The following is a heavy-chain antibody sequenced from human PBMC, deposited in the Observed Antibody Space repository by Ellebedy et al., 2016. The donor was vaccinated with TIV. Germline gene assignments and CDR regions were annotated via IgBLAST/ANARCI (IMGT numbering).Heavy chain of an antibody. CDR2: IKPDGSEM. Sequence: GESLKISXAASGFTLSRDWMIWVRQAPGKGLEWVANIKPDGSEMHYVDSVMGRFIISRDDAKNSVYLQMSSLRVEDTAVYYCARDSSPSYGSGRYYDAFDIWGRGTLVIVSP. V-gene: IGHV3-7*01. CDR3: ARDSSPSYGSGRYYDAFDI. D-gene: IGHD6-19*01. J-gene: IGHJ3*02. CDR1: GFTLSRDW.